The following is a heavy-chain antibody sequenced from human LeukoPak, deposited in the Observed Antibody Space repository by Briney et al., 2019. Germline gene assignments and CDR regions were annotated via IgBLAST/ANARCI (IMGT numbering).Heavy chain of an antibody. J-gene: IGHJ4*02. CDR1: GFTFSSYG. CDR3: ARDVYSNYGGISYYFDY. V-gene: IGHV3-23*01. Sequence: GGCLRLSCAASGFTFSSYGMSWVRQAPGRGLEWVSAVSGSGGSTDYADSVKGGFTISRDNSKNTLYLQMNSPRGEDTGVYYCARDVYSNYGGISYYFDYWGQGTLVTVSS. CDR2: VSGSGGST. D-gene: IGHD4-11*01.